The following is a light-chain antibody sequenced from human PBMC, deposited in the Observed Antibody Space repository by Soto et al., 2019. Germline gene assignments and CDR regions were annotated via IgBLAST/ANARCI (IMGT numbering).Light chain of an antibody. J-gene: IGKJ3*01. CDR1: QDISDY. CDR2: AAS. V-gene: IGKV1-27*01. Sequence: DIPMTQSPSSLSASIGDRVTITCRASQDISDYLAWYQQKPGKVPNLLIYAASTLQSGVPSRFSGSGSGTELTLTISSLQSEDVASYYCQRYGGTPYTFGPGTKVDIK. CDR3: QRYGGTPYT.